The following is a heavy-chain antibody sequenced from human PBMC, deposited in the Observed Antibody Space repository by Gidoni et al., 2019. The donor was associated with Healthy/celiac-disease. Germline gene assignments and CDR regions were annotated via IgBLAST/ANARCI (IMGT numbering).Heavy chain of an antibody. CDR1: GFTFSSYA. J-gene: IGHJ4*02. CDR2: ISGSGGST. Sequence: EVQLLESGGGLVQPGGSLRLSCAAYGFTFSSYAMSWVRQAPGKGLELVSAISGSGGSTYYADSVKGRFTISRDNSKNTLYLQMNSLRAEDTAVYYCAKDNGRYYGSGSCDRFDYWGQGTLVTVSS. D-gene: IGHD3-10*01. CDR3: AKDNGRYYGSGSCDRFDY. V-gene: IGHV3-23*01.